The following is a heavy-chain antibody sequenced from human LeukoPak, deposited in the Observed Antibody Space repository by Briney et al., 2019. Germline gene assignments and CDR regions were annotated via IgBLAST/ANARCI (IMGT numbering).Heavy chain of an antibody. Sequence: GGSLRLSCAASGFTFSSYWMSWVRQAPGKGLEWVANIKQDGSEKYYADSVKGRFTISRDNAKNSLYLQMNSLRAEDTALYHCARDRGGGENAFDIWGQGTVVTVSS. V-gene: IGHV3-7*03. J-gene: IGHJ3*02. CDR1: GFTFSSYW. CDR2: IKQDGSEK. D-gene: IGHD3-10*01. CDR3: ARDRGGGENAFDI.